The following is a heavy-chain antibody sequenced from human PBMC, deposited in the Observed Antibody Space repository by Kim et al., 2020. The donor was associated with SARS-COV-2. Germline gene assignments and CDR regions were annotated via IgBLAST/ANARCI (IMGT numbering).Heavy chain of an antibody. CDR2: IIPIFGTA. V-gene: IGHV1-69*13. CDR3: ASFPQWGRPGGGDY. J-gene: IGHJ4*02. D-gene: IGHD3-16*01. Sequence: SVKVSCKASGGTFSSYAISWVRQAPGQGLEWMGGIIPIFGTANYAQKFQGRVTITADESTSTAYMELSSLRSEDTAVYYCASFPQWGRPGGGDYWGQGTLVTVSS. CDR1: GGTFSSYA.